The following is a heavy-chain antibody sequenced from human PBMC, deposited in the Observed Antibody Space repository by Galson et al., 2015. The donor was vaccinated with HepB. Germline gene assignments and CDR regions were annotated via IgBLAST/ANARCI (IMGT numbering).Heavy chain of an antibody. V-gene: IGHV2-5*02. J-gene: IGHJ5*02. D-gene: IGHD4-17*01. CDR2: IYWDDDK. Sequence: PALVKPTQTLTLTCTFSGFSLTTSGVAVGWIRQPPGKALEWLGLIYWDDDKRYSPSLKSRLTITKDTSNNQVVLTMTNMDPVDTATYFCAHRPGYGKSLQYNWFDPWGQGTLVTVSS. CDR1: GFSLTTSGVA. CDR3: AHRPGYGKSLQYNWFDP.